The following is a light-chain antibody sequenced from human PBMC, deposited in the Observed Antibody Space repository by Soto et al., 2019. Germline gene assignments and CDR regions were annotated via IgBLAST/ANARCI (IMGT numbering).Light chain of an antibody. V-gene: IGKV3-11*01. CDR3: QQRSNWPFT. CDR1: QSVSSY. CDR2: DTS. J-gene: IGKJ5*01. Sequence: EIVLTQSPATLSLSPGERATLSCRASQSVSSYLAWYQQKSGQAPRLLIYDTSNRATGIPARFSGSGSGTDFTLTISSLEPEDFAVYYCQQRSNWPFTVGQGTRLEIK.